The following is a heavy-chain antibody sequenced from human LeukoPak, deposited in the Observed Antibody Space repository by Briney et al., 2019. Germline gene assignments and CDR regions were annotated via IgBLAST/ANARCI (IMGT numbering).Heavy chain of an antibody. CDR3: ARGGCGGECSFDY. D-gene: IGHD2-21*01. Sequence: ASVKVSCTTSGYTFTSHYIHWMRQAPGQGLEWMGIINPSIGNTDYAQKFQGRVTMTKDTSTRTVYMELSSLRSDDTAVYYCARGGCGGECSFDYWGQGTLVTVSS. CDR1: GYTFTSHY. J-gene: IGHJ4*02. CDR2: INPSIGNT. V-gene: IGHV1-46*01.